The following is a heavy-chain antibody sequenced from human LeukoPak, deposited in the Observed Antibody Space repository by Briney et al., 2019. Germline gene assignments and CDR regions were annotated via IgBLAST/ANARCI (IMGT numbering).Heavy chain of an antibody. D-gene: IGHD5-24*01. CDR2: IYPGDSDT. Sequence: GESLKIPCKGSGYQFSNYWIAWVRQMPGKGLEWMGIIYPGDSDTRYSPSFQGQVTISADKSVSTASLQWSSLKASDTGFYYCARLRWATTYFDYWGQGTLVTVSS. V-gene: IGHV5-51*01. J-gene: IGHJ4*02. CDR1: GYQFSNYW. CDR3: ARLRWATTYFDY.